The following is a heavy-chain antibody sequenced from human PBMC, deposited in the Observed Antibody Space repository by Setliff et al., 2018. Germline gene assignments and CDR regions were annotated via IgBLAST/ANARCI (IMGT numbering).Heavy chain of an antibody. J-gene: IGHJ6*02. D-gene: IGHD3-22*01. CDR3: ARYDSSGYHYYYGMDV. CDR1: GYSFTSYW. CDR2: IYPGDSDT. Sequence: GESLKISCKGSGYSFTSYWIGWVRQMPGKGLEWMGIIYPGDSDTRYSPSFQGQVTISADKSISTAYLQWSSLKASDTAMYYCARYDSSGYHYYYGMDVWGQGTTVTGSS. V-gene: IGHV5-51*01.